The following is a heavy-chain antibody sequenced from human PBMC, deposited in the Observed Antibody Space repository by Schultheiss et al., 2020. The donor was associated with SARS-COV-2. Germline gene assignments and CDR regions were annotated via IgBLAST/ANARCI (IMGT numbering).Heavy chain of an antibody. CDR1: GFTFDDYA. V-gene: IGHV3-9*01. Sequence: GGSLRLSCAASGFTFDDYAMHWVRQAPGKGLEWVSGISWNSGSIGYADSVKGRFTISRDNAKNSLYLQMNSLRAEDTALYYCAKDIGVSAARPGPYYYYGMDVWGQGTTVTVSS. CDR3: AKDIGVSAARPGPYYYYGMDV. D-gene: IGHD6-6*01. CDR2: ISWNSGSI. J-gene: IGHJ6*02.